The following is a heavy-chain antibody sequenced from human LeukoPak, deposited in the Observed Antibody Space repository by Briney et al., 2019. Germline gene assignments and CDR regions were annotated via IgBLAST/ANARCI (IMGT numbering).Heavy chain of an antibody. CDR3: ARVSGGDLGDDAFDI. V-gene: IGHV3-21*01. CDR1: GFTFSSYS. D-gene: IGHD3-16*01. J-gene: IGHJ3*02. CDR2: ISSSSSYI. Sequence: GGSLRLSCAASGFTFSSYSMNWVRQAPGKGLEWVTSISSSSSYIYYADSVKGRFTISRDNAKNSLYLQMNSLRAEDTAVYYRARVSGGDLGDDAFDIWGQGTMVTVSS.